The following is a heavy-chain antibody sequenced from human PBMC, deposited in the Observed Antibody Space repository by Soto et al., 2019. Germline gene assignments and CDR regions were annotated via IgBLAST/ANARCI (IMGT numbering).Heavy chain of an antibody. D-gene: IGHD6-19*01. J-gene: IGHJ6*02. CDR2: LDEIGGT. CDR1: GGSLRGQS. V-gene: IGHV4-34*01. CDR3: ARQDSYGWSVESLIV. Sequence: KPXETLSLTCSVAGGSLRGQSWNWIRKSPGKGLEWIGELDEIGGTSYNPSLKGLAIISYDTSRMQFSLTWTSMTAADTAVYYVARQDSYGWSVESLIVWGPGTADT.